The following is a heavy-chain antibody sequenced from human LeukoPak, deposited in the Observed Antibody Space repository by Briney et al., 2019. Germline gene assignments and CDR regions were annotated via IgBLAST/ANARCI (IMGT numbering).Heavy chain of an antibody. J-gene: IGHJ4*02. CDR3: VRSGVVLQTGFDF. V-gene: IGHV4-39*07. CDR2: IFYDGTT. D-gene: IGHD3-16*01. CDR1: GGPMMTGPYY. Sequence: SETLSLTCAVSGGPMMTGPYYWGWIRQPPGKGLEWLGSIFYDGTTYYSPSLKSRVSVSADTSRNQFSLRLTSASAADTAVYYCVRSGVVLQTGFDFWGQGTLVTVSS.